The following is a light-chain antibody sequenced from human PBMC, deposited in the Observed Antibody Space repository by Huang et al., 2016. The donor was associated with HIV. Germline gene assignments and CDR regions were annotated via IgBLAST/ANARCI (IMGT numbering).Light chain of an antibody. CDR3: QQTDRFSIT. V-gene: IGKV1-12*01. CDR2: ATS. CDR1: QDISSY. Sequence: DIQMTQSPSSVSASVGERVTITCRASQDISSYVAWYQQKPGKAPKLLIYATSTLQSGVPSRFSGSSSGTEFTLTINSLQPEDFATYYCQQTDRFSITFGQGTRLEIK. J-gene: IGKJ5*01.